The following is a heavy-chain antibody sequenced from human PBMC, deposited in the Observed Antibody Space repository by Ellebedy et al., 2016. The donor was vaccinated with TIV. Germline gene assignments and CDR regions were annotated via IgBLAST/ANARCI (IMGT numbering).Heavy chain of an antibody. Sequence: MPSETLSLTCTVSRDSVSSENYYWTWMRQPPGKPLDWVGYSHGSGATNYSPSLKSPVTISVDTSKNQFFLKLKSVTAADTAVYYCAAGRLAPQRFDPWGQG. CDR1: RDSVSSENYY. CDR2: SHGSGAT. D-gene: IGHD4-11*01. CDR3: AAGRLAPQRFDP. J-gene: IGHJ5*02. V-gene: IGHV4-61*01.